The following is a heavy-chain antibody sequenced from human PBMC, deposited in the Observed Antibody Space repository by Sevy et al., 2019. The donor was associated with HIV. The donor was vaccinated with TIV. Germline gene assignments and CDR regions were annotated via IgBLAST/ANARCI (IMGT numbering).Heavy chain of an antibody. V-gene: IGHV3-23*01. D-gene: IGHD1-26*01. CDR1: GFTFSSYA. J-gene: IGHJ4*02. Sequence: GGSLRLSCAASGFTFSSYAMSWVRQAPGKGLEWVSAISGSGGSTYYADSVKGRFTISRDNSKITLYLQVNSLRAEDTAVYYCAKDVRWHSGMGYFDYWGQGTLVTVSS. CDR3: AKDVRWHSGMGYFDY. CDR2: ISGSGGST.